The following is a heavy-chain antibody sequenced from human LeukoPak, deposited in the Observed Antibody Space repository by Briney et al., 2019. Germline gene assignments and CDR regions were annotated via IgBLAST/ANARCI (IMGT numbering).Heavy chain of an antibody. D-gene: IGHD3-10*01. CDR1: GFTFSSYA. CDR3: AIDTLLVRGVIIT. V-gene: IGHV3-30*09. J-gene: IGHJ5*02. Sequence: GGSLRLSCAASGFTFSSYAMHWVRQAPGKGLEWVAVISYDGSNKYYADSVKGRFAISRDNSKNTLYLQMNSLRAGDTAVYYCAIDTLLVRGVIITWGQGTLVTVSS. CDR2: ISYDGSNK.